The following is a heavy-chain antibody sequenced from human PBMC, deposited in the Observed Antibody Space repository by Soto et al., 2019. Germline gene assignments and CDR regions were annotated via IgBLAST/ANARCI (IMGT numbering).Heavy chain of an antibody. J-gene: IGHJ3*02. Sequence: EVQLVESGGGLVQPGGSLRLSCAASGFTFSSYWMSWVRQAPGKGLEWVANIKQDGSEKYYVDSVKGRFTISRDNAKNSLYLQMNSLRAEDTAVYYCARVKFCSGGSCYGGPFAFDIWGQGTMVTVSS. CDR2: IKQDGSEK. D-gene: IGHD2-15*01. CDR3: ARVKFCSGGSCYGGPFAFDI. CDR1: GFTFSSYW. V-gene: IGHV3-7*01.